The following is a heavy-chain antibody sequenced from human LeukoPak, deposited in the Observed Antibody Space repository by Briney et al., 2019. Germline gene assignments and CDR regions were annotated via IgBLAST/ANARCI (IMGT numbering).Heavy chain of an antibody. Sequence: PSETLSLTCAVYGGSFSGYYWSWIRQPPGKGLEWVSSISSSSSYIYYADSVKGRFTISRDNAKNSLYLQMNSLRAEDTAVYYCARESLGSSGYYRDYWGQGTLVTVSS. CDR2: ISSSSSYI. D-gene: IGHD3-22*01. CDR3: ARESLGSSGYYRDY. V-gene: IGHV3-21*01. CDR1: GGSFSGYY. J-gene: IGHJ4*02.